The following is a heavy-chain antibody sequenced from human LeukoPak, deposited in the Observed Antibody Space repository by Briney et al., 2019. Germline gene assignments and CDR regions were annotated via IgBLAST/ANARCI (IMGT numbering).Heavy chain of an antibody. D-gene: IGHD3-10*01. Sequence: GGSLRLSCAASGFTFSDYYMSWIRQAPGKGLEWVSYISSSGSTIYYADSVKGRFTISRDNAKNSLDLQMNSLRAEDTAVYYCAREAVTMVRGVIISWFDPWGQGTLVTVSS. CDR3: AREAVTMVRGVIISWFDP. V-gene: IGHV3-11*01. CDR1: GFTFSDYY. CDR2: ISSSGSTI. J-gene: IGHJ5*02.